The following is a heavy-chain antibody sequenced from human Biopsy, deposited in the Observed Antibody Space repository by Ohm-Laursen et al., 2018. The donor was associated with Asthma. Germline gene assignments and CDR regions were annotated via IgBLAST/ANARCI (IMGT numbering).Heavy chain of an antibody. V-gene: IGHV3-20*04. Sequence: SLRLSCSASGFTFSRYDMSWVRQAPGKGLEWVSGINWNGGSTAYADSVKGRFTISRDNAKNSLFLQVHGLRAEDTAVYFCARRSRESVSSPWYFDLWGRGTLVTVSS. D-gene: IGHD6-6*01. CDR2: INWNGGST. CDR3: ARRSRESVSSPWYFDL. J-gene: IGHJ2*01. CDR1: GFTFSRYD.